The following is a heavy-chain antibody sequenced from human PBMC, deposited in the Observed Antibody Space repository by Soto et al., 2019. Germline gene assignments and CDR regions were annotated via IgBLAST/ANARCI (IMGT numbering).Heavy chain of an antibody. CDR2: IQSGGST. CDR1: GFSVSSKY. CDR3: TRDDVHGNVCRCYGGPMDV. D-gene: IGHD2-15*01. V-gene: IGHV3-66*01. Sequence: EVQLVESGGGLVQPGGSLRLSCAASGFSVSSKYMSWVRQAPGKGLEWVSLIQSGGSTYYAGSVKGRCTISRDNSENTLFLQMNSLRVEDTVVYYCTRDDVHGNVCRCYGGPMDVWGQGTTVTVS. J-gene: IGHJ6*02.